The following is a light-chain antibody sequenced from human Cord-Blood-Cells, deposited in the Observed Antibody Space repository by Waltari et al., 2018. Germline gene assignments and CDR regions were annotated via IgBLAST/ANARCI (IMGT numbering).Light chain of an antibody. CDR3: AAWDDSLSGPV. Sequence: QSVLTQPPSASGTPGQRVTISCSGSSSNIGSNYGYWYQQLPGTAPKLLIYRNNQRPSGVPYRFSGSKSGTSASLAISGLRSEDEADYYCAAWDDSLSGPVFGGGTKLTVL. J-gene: IGLJ3*02. V-gene: IGLV1-47*01. CDR2: RNN. CDR1: SSNIGSNY.